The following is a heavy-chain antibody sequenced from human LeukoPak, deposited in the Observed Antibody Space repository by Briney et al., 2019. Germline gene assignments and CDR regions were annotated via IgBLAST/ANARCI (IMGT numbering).Heavy chain of an antibody. CDR1: GYTFTSYA. J-gene: IGHJ5*02. CDR2: INAGNGNT. V-gene: IGHV1-3*01. D-gene: IGHD6-13*01. Sequence: GASVKVSCKASGYTFTSYAMHWVRQAPGQRLEWMGRINAGNGNTKYSQKFQGRVTITRDTSATTAYMELSSLRSEDTAVYYCARDEGYSSSVPFDPWGQGTLVTVSS. CDR3: ARDEGYSSSVPFDP.